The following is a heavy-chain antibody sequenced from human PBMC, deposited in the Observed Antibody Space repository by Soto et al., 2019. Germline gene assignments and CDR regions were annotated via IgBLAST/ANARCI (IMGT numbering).Heavy chain of an antibody. CDR1: GFSLTSGVG. CDR2: IYWDDDK. V-gene: IGHV2-5*02. D-gene: IGHD5-12*01. CDR3: AHIDPEIVTVGGHGGFDY. J-gene: IGHJ4*02. Sequence: QITLKESGPTLVRPPQTLTLTCTFSGFSLTSGVGVGWIRQPPGKALEWLALIYWDDDKRYSPSLKNRLTITNDTAKNQVVLTMTNVGPVDTATYFCAHIDPEIVTVGGHGGFDYGGQGTLVTVSS.